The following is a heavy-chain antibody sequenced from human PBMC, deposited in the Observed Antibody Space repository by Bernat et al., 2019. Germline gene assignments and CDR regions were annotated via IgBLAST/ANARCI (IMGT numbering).Heavy chain of an antibody. CDR1: GFTFNSYA. V-gene: IGHV3-23*01. D-gene: IGHD3-16*01. CDR2: ISGSGGGT. Sequence: EVQLLESGGGLVQPGGSLRLSCAASGFTFNSYAMSWVRQAPGKGLEWVSTISGSGGGTYYADSVRGRFTISRDNSKNTWYLQMNSLRAEDTALYYCAKGGAGVPIDYWGQGTLVTVSS. CDR3: AKGGAGVPIDY. J-gene: IGHJ4*02.